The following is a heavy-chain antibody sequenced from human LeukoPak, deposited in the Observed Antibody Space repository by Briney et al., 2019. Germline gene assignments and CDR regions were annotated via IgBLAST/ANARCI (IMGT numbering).Heavy chain of an antibody. Sequence: GGSLRLSCAACGLTFSSYSMNWARQAPGKGLEWVSSISSSSSYIYYADSVKGRFTISRDNAKNSLYLQMNSLRAEDTAVYYCGRESVPYGDYDYYGMDVWGQGTTVTVSS. CDR2: ISSSSSYI. V-gene: IGHV3-21*01. J-gene: IGHJ6*02. D-gene: IGHD4-17*01. CDR3: GRESVPYGDYDYYGMDV. CDR1: GLTFSSYS.